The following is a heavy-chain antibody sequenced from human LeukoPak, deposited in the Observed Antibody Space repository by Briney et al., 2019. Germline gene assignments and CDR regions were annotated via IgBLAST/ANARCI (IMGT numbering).Heavy chain of an antibody. Sequence: APVKVSCKVSGYTLTELSMHWVRQAPGKGLEWMGGFDPEDGETIYAQKFQGRVTMTEDTSTDTAYMELSSLRSEDTAVYYCATGGVKWIQLWSVYWGQGTLVTVSS. CDR2: FDPEDGET. CDR1: GYTLTELS. J-gene: IGHJ4*02. D-gene: IGHD5-18*01. V-gene: IGHV1-24*01. CDR3: ATGGVKWIQLWSVY.